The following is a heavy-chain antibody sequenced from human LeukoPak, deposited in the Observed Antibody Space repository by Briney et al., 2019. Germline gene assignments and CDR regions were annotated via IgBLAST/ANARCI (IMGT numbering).Heavy chain of an antibody. V-gene: IGHV4-61*01. J-gene: IGHJ2*01. D-gene: IGHD5-18*01. CDR3: ARGREDRWIQQNWYFDL. Sequence: KPSETLSLTCTVSGGSVSSGSYYWSWIRQPPGKGLEWIGYIYYSGSTNYNPSLKSRVTISVDTSKNQFSLKLSSVTAADTAVYYCARGREDRWIQQNWYFDLWGRGTLVTVSS. CDR2: IYYSGST. CDR1: GGSVSSGSYY.